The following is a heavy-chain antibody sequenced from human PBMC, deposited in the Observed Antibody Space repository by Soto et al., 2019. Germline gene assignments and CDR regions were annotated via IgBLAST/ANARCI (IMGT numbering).Heavy chain of an antibody. J-gene: IGHJ6*02. V-gene: IGHV3-23*01. CDR3: AKLGYCTSSSCNFYYGMDV. CDR1: GFTSSAYA. CDR2: VSGGGDTT. D-gene: IGHD2-2*01. Sequence: EVQLLESGGGLVQPGGSLRLSCLISGFTSSAYAMSWVRQAPGKGLEWVSAVSGGGDTTYFADSVKGRFTISRDNSKNTVYLQMNSLRAEDTAVYFCAKLGYCTSSSCNFYYGMDVWGQGTTVTVSS.